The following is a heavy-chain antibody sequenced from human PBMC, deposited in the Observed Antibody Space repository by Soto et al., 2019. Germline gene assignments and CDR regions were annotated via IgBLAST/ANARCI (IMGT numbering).Heavy chain of an antibody. Sequence: QVQLVQSGAEVKKPGASVKVSCKASGYTFTSYGISWVRQAPGQGLEWMGWISAYNGNTNYAQKLQGRVTRTTDTSTSTAYMELRSLRSDDTAVYYCARSSYYDYIWGSYRHNDAFDIWGQGTMVTVSS. CDR3: ARSSYYDYIWGSYRHNDAFDI. CDR2: ISAYNGNT. J-gene: IGHJ3*02. D-gene: IGHD3-16*02. CDR1: GYTFTSYG. V-gene: IGHV1-18*01.